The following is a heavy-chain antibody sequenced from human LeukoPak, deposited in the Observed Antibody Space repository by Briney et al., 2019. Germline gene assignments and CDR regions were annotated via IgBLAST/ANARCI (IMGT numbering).Heavy chain of an antibody. J-gene: IGHJ5*02. CDR3: ARGGYDFWSGPDESWFDP. CDR2: IYTSGST. V-gene: IGHV4-4*07. Sequence: SETLSLTCTVSGDSISSYYWSWIRQPAGKGLEWIGRIYTSGSTNYNPSLKSRVTMSVDTSKNQFSLKLSSVTAADTAVYYCARGGYDFWSGPDESWFDPWGQGTLVTVSS. D-gene: IGHD3-3*01. CDR1: GDSISSYY.